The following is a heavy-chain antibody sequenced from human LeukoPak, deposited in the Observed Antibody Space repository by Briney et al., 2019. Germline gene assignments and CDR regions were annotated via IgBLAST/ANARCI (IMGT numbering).Heavy chain of an antibody. V-gene: IGHV4-4*02. CDR1: GGSISSSNW. D-gene: IGHD2-2*01. J-gene: IGHJ5*02. CDR2: IYHSGST. CDR3: ARRVRYCSSTSCPGNWFDP. Sequence: SETLSLTCAVSGGSISSSNWWSWVRQPPGKGLEWIGEIYHSGSTYYNPSLKSRVTISVDTSKNQFSLKLSSVTAADTAVYYCARRVRYCSSTSCPGNWFDPWGQGTLVTVSS.